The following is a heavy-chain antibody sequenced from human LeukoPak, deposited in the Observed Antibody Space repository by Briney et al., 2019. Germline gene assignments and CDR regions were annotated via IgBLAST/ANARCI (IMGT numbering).Heavy chain of an antibody. V-gene: IGHV3-11*01. CDR1: GFSFKDYY. Sequence: GGALRLSCAASGFSFKDYYMRCVRQAPGKGLELFSYISGSGDTIYYADSVKVRFTISRDNAKKSLYLQMNRLRGEDTGVYYCASGDTAMVVYYYHMDVWGQGTTVTVCS. D-gene: IGHD5-18*01. CDR2: ISGSGDTI. CDR3: ASGDTAMVVYYYHMDV. J-gene: IGHJ6*02.